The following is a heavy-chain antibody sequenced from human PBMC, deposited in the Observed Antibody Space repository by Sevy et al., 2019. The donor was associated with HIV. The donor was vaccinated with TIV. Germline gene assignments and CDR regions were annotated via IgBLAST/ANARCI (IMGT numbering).Heavy chain of an antibody. J-gene: IGHJ4*02. D-gene: IGHD6-13*01. CDR1: GYTFTSYG. V-gene: IGHV1-18*01. CDR2: ISAYNGNT. Sequence: ASVKVSCKASGYTFTSYGISWVRQAPGQGLEWMGWISAYNGNTNYAQKLQGRVTMTTDTSTSTAYMELRSLRSDDTAVYYCARDLPPYYSSSGADFDYWGQGTLVTVSS. CDR3: ARDLPPYYSSSGADFDY.